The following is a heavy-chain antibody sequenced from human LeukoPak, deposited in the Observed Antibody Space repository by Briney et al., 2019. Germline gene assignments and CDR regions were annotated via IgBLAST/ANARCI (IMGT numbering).Heavy chain of an antibody. V-gene: IGHV1-24*01. D-gene: IGHD6-13*01. CDR1: GYTLTELS. J-gene: IGHJ4*02. CDR2: FDPEDGET. CDR3: ATSPGYSSSWYGFDY. Sequence: GASVKVSCKVSGYTLTELSMHWVRQAPGKGLEWMGGFDPEDGETIYAQEFQGRVTMTEDTSTDTAYRELSSLRSEDTAVYYCATSPGYSSSWYGFDYWGQGTLVTVSS.